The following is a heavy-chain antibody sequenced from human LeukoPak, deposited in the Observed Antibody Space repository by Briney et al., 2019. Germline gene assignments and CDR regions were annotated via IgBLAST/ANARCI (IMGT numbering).Heavy chain of an antibody. J-gene: IGHJ5*02. Sequence: PGGSLRLSCAASGFTFSNYGMHWVRQAPGKGLEWVAFIRYDGSDKYYADSVKGRFTISRDNSKNTLYLQMNSLRAEDTAVYYCARDSGYCSGGSCLNWFDPWGQGTLVTVSS. CDR2: IRYDGSDK. D-gene: IGHD2-15*01. CDR1: GFTFSNYG. V-gene: IGHV3-30*02. CDR3: ARDSGYCSGGSCLNWFDP.